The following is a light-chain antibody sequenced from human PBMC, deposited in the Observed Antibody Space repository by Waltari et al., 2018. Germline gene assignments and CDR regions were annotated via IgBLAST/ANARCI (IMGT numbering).Light chain of an antibody. Sequence: QSALTQPPSVSGSPGQSVTISCTGTSSAVGRNNKVSWYQHYPGKAPRLMLFDATERASGVPARFSGSKSGNTASLTISGLQTEDEADYYCCSYAGRYVVFGGGTKVTVL. V-gene: IGLV2-11*01. CDR1: SSAVGRNNK. CDR3: CSYAGRYVV. CDR2: DAT. J-gene: IGLJ2*01.